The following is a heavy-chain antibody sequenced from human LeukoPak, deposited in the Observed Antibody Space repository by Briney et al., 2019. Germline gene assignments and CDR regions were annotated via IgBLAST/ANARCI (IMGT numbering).Heavy chain of an antibody. CDR3: ARGEGDHSLYGMDV. J-gene: IGHJ6*02. D-gene: IGHD2-21*01. CDR2: INHSGST. CDR1: GGSFGGYY. Sequence: PSETLSLTCAVYGGSFGGYYWSWIRQPPGKGLEWIGEINHSGSTNYNPSLKSRVTISVDTSKNQFSLKLSSVTAADTAVYYCARGEGDHSLYGMDVWGQGTTVTVSS. V-gene: IGHV4-34*01.